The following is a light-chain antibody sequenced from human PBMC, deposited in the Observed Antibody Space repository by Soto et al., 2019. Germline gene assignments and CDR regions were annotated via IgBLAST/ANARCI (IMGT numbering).Light chain of an antibody. Sequence: IVLTQSSASLSLSPGETAPLSCRASQSVSSYLAWYHKKPGQDPRTLIYDASNRATGIPARFSGSESGTDFHVTNSRPQTEDLAAYVCQQQSNRTLTVGEGTKVDIK. CDR2: DAS. CDR1: QSVSSY. J-gene: IGKJ4*01. V-gene: IGKV3-11*01. CDR3: QQQSNRTLT.